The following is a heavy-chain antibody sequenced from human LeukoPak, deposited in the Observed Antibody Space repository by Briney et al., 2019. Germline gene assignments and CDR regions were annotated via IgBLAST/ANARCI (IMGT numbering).Heavy chain of an antibody. CDR1: GFTFSSYW. J-gene: IGHJ4*02. V-gene: IGHV3-74*01. CDR2: INSDGSST. CDR3: ASTWELHYYFDY. Sequence: GGSLRLSCAASGFTFSSYWMHWVRQAPGKGLVWVSRINSDGSSTSYADSVKGRFTISRDNAKNTLYLQMNSLRAEDTAVYYCASTWELHYYFDYWGQGTLVTVSS. D-gene: IGHD1-26*01.